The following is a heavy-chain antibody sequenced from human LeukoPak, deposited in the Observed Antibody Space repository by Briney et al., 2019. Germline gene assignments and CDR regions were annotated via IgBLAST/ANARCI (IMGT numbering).Heavy chain of an antibody. CDR1: GGSISSYY. V-gene: IGHV4-34*01. J-gene: IGHJ5*02. CDR3: ARGRLLWFGELSWFDP. D-gene: IGHD3-10*01. CDR2: INHSGST. Sequence: SETLSLTCTVSGGSISSYYWSWIRQPPGKGLEWIGEINHSGSTNYNPSLKSRVTISVDTSKNQFSLKLSSVTAADTAVYYCARGRLLWFGELSWFDPWGQGTLVTVSS.